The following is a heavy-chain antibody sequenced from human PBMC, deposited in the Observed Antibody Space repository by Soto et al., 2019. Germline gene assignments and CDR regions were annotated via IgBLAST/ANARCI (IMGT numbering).Heavy chain of an antibody. Sequence: GGSLRLSCAASGFTFSMYAMHWVRQAPGKGLEWVAVISYDGSQKLYGDSVRGRFDISRDNSKNTVFLHLADLRAEDTALYSCATGWTPLTTRYYGLDVWGQGTTVTVSS. J-gene: IGHJ6*02. CDR1: GFTFSMYA. D-gene: IGHD1-1*01. CDR3: ATGWTPLTTRYYGLDV. CDR2: ISYDGSQK. V-gene: IGHV3-30*09.